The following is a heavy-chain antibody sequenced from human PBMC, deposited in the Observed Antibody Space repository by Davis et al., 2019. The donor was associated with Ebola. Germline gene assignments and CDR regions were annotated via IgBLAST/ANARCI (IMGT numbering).Heavy chain of an antibody. CDR3: ARGSVGTAFRAFDI. D-gene: IGHD5-18*01. Sequence: PGGSLRLSCAASGITFSDHYMDWVRQGPGKGLEWVARIRNKANTYTIEYAASVKGRFTISRDDSENSHYLQMNSLKTEDTAVYYCARGSVGTAFRAFDIWGQGTMVTVSS. J-gene: IGHJ3*02. V-gene: IGHV3-72*01. CDR1: GITFSDHY. CDR2: IRNKANTYTI.